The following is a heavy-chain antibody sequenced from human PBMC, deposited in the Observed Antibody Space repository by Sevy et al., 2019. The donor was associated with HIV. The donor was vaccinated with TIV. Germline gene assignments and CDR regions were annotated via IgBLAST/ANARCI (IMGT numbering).Heavy chain of an antibody. V-gene: IGHV3-33*01. Sequence: GGSLRLSCAASGFTFSNYGMHWVRQAPGKGLEGVGAIFSDANIKYYVDSVKGRFAISRDNSKNKVYLQMNSLRAEDTAVYSCARESGSNWYFDLWGRGTPVTVSS. CDR3: ARESGSNWYFDL. D-gene: IGHD1-26*01. J-gene: IGHJ2*01. CDR2: IFSDANIK. CDR1: GFTFSNYG.